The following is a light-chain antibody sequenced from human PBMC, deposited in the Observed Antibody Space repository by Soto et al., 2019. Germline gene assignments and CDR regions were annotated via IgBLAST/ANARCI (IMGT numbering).Light chain of an antibody. V-gene: IGLV1-51*01. J-gene: IGLJ2*01. CDR2: DNN. Sequence: QSVLTQPPSVSAAPGQKGTISYSGSSSNIGKNYVSWFQQLPGTAPTLLTYDNNKRPSGIPDRISGSRSGTSATLDITGLQTGDEADYYCGAWDSSLRVVVFGGGTKLTVL. CDR1: SSNIGKNY. CDR3: GAWDSSLRVVV.